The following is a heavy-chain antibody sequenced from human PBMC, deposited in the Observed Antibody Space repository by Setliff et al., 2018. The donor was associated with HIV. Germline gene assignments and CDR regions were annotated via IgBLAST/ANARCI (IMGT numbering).Heavy chain of an antibody. CDR1: GFTFSNAW. V-gene: IGHV3-15*01. Sequence: LRLSCAASGFTFSNAWMSWVRQAPGKGLEWVGRIKSKTDGGTTEYAASVKGRFTISRDDSKSIAYLQMNSLKTEDTAVYYCTRDRPYSSGWYRLDYWGQGTLVTVSS. J-gene: IGHJ4*02. CDR2: IKSKTDGGTT. CDR3: TRDRPYSSGWYRLDY. D-gene: IGHD6-19*01.